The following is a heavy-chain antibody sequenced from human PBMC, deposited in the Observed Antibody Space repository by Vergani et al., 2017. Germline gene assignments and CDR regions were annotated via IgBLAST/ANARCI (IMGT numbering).Heavy chain of an antibody. D-gene: IGHD1-26*01. CDR1: GGTFSSYA. V-gene: IGHV1-69*01. CDR3: AGVNENVVGATDFDY. CDR2: IIPIFGTA. Sequence: QVQLVQSGAEVKKPGSSVKVSCKASGGTFSSYAISWVRQAPGQGLEWMGGIIPIFGTANYAQKFQGRGTITADESTSTAYMELSSLRSEDTAVYYCAGVNENVVGATDFDYWGQGTLVTVSS. J-gene: IGHJ4*02.